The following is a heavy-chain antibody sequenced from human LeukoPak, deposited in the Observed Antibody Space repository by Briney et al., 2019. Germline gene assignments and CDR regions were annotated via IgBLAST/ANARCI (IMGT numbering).Heavy chain of an antibody. CDR3: ARPGLSRIAVAGSRDY. V-gene: IGHV4-39*01. D-gene: IGHD6-19*01. CDR1: GGSISSSSYY. Sequence: SETLSLTCTVSGGSISSSSYYWGWIRQPPGKGLEWIGGIYYSGSTYYNPSLKSRVTISVDTSKNQFSLKLSSVTAADTAVYYCARPGLSRIAVAGSRDYWGQGTLVTVSS. J-gene: IGHJ4*02. CDR2: IYYSGST.